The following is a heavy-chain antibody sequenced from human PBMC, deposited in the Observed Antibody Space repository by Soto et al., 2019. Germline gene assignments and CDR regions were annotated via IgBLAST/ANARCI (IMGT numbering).Heavy chain of an antibody. CDR2: ISPKNGNT. CDR3: ATSYYSCFDP. CDR1: GYSFSTYD. V-gene: IGHV1-18*04. J-gene: IGHJ5*02. D-gene: IGHD2-21*01. Sequence: QLLQSGAEVKKPGASVKVSCKASGYSFSTYDISWLRQAPGQGLEWMGRISPKNGNTDYAQKFQDRVTMTADTSSSTAYRELRGLRSDDTAIYYCATSYYSCFDPWGQGTLVTGS.